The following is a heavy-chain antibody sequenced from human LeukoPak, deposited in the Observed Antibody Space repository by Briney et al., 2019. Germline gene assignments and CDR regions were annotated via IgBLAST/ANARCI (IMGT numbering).Heavy chain of an antibody. Sequence: SETLSLTCAVYGGSFSGYYWSWIRQPPGKGLEWIGEINHSGSTNYNPSLKSRVTISVDTSKNQFSLKLSSVTAADTAVYYCARDPRDRYSSRAFDYWGQGTLVTVSS. CDR1: GGSFSGYY. CDR2: INHSGST. V-gene: IGHV4-34*01. D-gene: IGHD6-13*01. J-gene: IGHJ4*02. CDR3: ARDPRDRYSSRAFDY.